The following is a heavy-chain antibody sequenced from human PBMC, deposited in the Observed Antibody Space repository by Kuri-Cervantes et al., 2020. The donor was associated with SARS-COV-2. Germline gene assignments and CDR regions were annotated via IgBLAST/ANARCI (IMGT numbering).Heavy chain of an antibody. CDR1: GFTFNTYN. CDR2: VGPSNTYI. V-gene: IGHV3-21*01. CDR3: AKSLIWHYFDY. J-gene: IGHJ4*02. D-gene: IGHD2-15*01. Sequence: GESLKISCTASGFTFNTYNMKWVRQAPGKGLEWVSGVGPSNTYIYYADSVKGRFIISRDNAKNTLYLQMNSLRAEDTAVYYCAKSLIWHYFDYWGQGTLVTVSS.